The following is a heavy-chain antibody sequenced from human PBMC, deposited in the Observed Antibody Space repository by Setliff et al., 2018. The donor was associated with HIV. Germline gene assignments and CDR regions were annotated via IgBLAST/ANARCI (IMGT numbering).Heavy chain of an antibody. CDR3: AKVKVPTTDLYFLDY. V-gene: IGHV3-30*02. D-gene: IGHD1-1*01. J-gene: IGHJ4*02. CDR1: GFIFSSYA. CDR2: VRYDESNK. Sequence: PGGSLSLSCAASGFIFSSYAMHWVRQAPGKGLEWVACVRYDESNKYYAESVKDRFTISRDNSKNMVYLQMNSLRAEDTALYYCAKVKVPTTDLYFLDYWGQGTPVTVSS.